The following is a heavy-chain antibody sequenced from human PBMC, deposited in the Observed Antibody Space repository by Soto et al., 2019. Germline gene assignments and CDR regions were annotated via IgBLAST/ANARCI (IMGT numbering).Heavy chain of an antibody. D-gene: IGHD2-2*01. CDR3: ARGGDVVVPTALDY. CDR1: GGSINSSNW. Sequence: QVQLQESGPGLVKPSGTLSLTCAVSGGSINSSNWWSWVRQPPGKGLEWIGEIYHSGITNYNPSLKSRVTISVDKSKNQFSLNLSSMTAADTAVYYCARGGDVVVPTALDYWGQGTLVTVSS. V-gene: IGHV4-4*02. CDR2: IYHSGIT. J-gene: IGHJ4*02.